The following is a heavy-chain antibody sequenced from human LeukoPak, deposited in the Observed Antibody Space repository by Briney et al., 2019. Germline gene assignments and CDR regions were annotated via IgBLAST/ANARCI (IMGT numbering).Heavy chain of an antibody. V-gene: IGHV3-23*01. CDR3: AKAAYYYDSSGYYFDY. CDR1: GFTFSSYA. J-gene: IGHJ4*02. CDR2: ISGSGGST. Sequence: GGSLRLSCAASGFTFSSYAMSWVRQAPGKGLEWVSAISGSGGSTYYADSVKGRFTISRDNFKNTLYLQMNSLRAEDTAVYYCAKAAYYYDSSGYYFDYWGQGTLVTVSS. D-gene: IGHD3-22*01.